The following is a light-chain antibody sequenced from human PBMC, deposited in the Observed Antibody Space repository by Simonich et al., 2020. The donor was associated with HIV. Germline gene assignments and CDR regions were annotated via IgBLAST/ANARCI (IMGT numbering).Light chain of an antibody. Sequence: QSALTQPASVSGSPGQSITISCTGTSSDVGGYNYVSWYQQHPGKAPKLMIYDVSKRPSGGPDRFSGSKSGNTASLTISGLQAEDEADYYCCSYAGSYTLVLGGGTKLTVL. J-gene: IGLJ3*02. CDR3: CSYAGSYTLV. V-gene: IGLV2-11*01. CDR1: SSDVGGYNY. CDR2: DVS.